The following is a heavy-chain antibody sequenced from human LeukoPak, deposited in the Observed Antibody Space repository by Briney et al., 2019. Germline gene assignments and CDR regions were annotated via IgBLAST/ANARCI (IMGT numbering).Heavy chain of an antibody. CDR1: GGSTSSYY. CDR3: ASVTTVRYYYMDV. V-gene: IGHV4-59*01. CDR2: IYYSGST. Sequence: PSETLSLTCTVSGGSTSSYYWSWIRQPPGKGLEWIGYIYYSGSTNYNPSLKSRVTISVDTSKNQFSLKLSSVTAADTAVYYCASVTTVRYYYMDVWGKGTTVTVSS. D-gene: IGHD4-17*01. J-gene: IGHJ6*03.